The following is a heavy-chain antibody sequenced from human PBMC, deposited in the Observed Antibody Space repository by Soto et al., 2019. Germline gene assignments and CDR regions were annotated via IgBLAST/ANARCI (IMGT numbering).Heavy chain of an antibody. CDR1: GGTVMSNI. CDR2: IVPVFDKR. CDR3: ATLKLTMIVGTTAGGPFHI. J-gene: IGHJ3*02. V-gene: IGHV1-69*13. D-gene: IGHD3-22*01. Sequence: ASVKVSGKMSGGTVMSNIIAWVRQVPGQGPEWLGWIVPVFDKRAFAPKFQDRVSFSADQSTNVIYMQLSGLTSEDTAIYYCATLKLTMIVGTTAGGPFHIWGRGTKV.